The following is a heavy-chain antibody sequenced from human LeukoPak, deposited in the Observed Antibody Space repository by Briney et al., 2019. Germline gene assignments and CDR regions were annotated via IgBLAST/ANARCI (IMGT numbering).Heavy chain of an antibody. CDR3: ARQRVTTGSFDY. Sequence: PSETLSLTCTVSGGSISSYYWSWIRQPPGKGLEWIGYIYYSGSTNYNPSLKSRVTISVDTSKNQFSLKLSSVTAADTAVYYCARQRVTTGSFDYWGQGTLVIVSS. CDR2: IYYSGST. D-gene: IGHD4-17*01. J-gene: IGHJ4*02. V-gene: IGHV4-59*08. CDR1: GGSISSYY.